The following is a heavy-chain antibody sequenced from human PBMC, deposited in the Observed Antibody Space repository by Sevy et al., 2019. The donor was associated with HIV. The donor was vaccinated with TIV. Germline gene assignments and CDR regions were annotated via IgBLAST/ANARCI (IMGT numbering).Heavy chain of an antibody. J-gene: IGHJ4*02. Sequence: GGSLRLSCAASGFTFSVYWMSWVRQAPGKGLEWVATMKEDGSDKDYVDSVKGRFTISRDNAKNSLYLQMNSLRAEDTAVYYCAKEDYEGFNYWGQGTLVTVSS. V-gene: IGHV3-7*03. CDR2: MKEDGSDK. CDR3: AKEDYEGFNY. CDR1: GFTFSVYW. D-gene: IGHD3-16*01.